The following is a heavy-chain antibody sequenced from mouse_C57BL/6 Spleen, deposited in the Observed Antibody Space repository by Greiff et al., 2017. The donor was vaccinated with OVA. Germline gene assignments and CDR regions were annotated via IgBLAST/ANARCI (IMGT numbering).Heavy chain of an antibody. Sequence: EVQLQQSGPELVKPGASVKISCKASGYTFTDYYMNWVKQSHGKSLEWIGDINPNNGGTSYNQKFKGKATLTVDKSSSTAYMELRSLTSEDSAVYYCAKTAQASWFAYWGKGTLVTVSA. CDR2: INPNNGGT. D-gene: IGHD3-2*02. V-gene: IGHV1-26*01. CDR3: AKTAQASWFAY. J-gene: IGHJ3*01. CDR1: GYTFTDYY.